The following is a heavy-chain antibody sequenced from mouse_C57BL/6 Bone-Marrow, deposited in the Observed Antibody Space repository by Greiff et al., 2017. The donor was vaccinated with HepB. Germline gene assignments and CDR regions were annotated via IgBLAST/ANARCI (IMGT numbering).Heavy chain of an antibody. D-gene: IGHD2-2*01. J-gene: IGHJ4*01. CDR1: GFTFSDYG. CDR3: ARRGLWLRRDYYAMDY. Sequence: EVQLQESGGGLVQPGGSLKLSCAASGFTFSDYGMAWVRQAPRKGPEWVAFISNLAYSIYYADTVTGRFTISRENAKNTLYLEMSSLRSEDTAMYYCARRGLWLRRDYYAMDYWGQGTSVTVSS. V-gene: IGHV5-15*01. CDR2: ISNLAYSI.